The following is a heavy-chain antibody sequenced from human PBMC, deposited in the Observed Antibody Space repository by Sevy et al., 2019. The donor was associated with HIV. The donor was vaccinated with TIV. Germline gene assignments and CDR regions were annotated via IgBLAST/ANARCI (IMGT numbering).Heavy chain of an antibody. V-gene: IGHV3-33*06. CDR3: AKGISYSGSYYAFDI. D-gene: IGHD1-26*01. CDR1: GFTFSSYG. CDR2: IWYDGTNK. J-gene: IGHJ3*02. Sequence: GGSLRLSCAASGFTFSSYGMHWVRQAPGKGLDWVALIWYDGTNKYYADSVKGRFTISRDNSKNTLYLQMNSLRAEDTAVYYCAKGISYSGSYYAFDIWGQGTMVTVSS.